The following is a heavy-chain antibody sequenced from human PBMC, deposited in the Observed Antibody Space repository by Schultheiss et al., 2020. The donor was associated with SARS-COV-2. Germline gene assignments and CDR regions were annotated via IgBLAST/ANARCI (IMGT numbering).Heavy chain of an antibody. V-gene: IGHV1-46*01. Sequence: ASVKVSCKASGYTFTSYYMHWVRQAPGQGLEWMGIINPSGGSTSYAQKFQGRVTMTRDTSTSTVYMELSSLRSDDTAVYYCARDRGRYCSSTSCYTGGYYYYMDVWGKGTTVTVSS. J-gene: IGHJ6*03. CDR1: GYTFTSYY. D-gene: IGHD2-2*02. CDR3: ARDRGRYCSSTSCYTGGYYYYMDV. CDR2: INPSGGST.